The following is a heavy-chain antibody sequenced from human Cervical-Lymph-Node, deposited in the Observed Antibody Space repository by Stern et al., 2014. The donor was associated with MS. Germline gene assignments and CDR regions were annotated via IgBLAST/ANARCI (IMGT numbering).Heavy chain of an antibody. CDR1: GFSLSTTEVS. J-gene: IGHJ4*02. Sequence: QVTLRESGPTLVKPTQTLTLTCTFSGFSLSTTEVSVGWIRQPPGKALEWLALIYWDDDKRYNPALKSRLNITKDTSKDQVGFTMTNVDHVDTATYYCAHSFGGTIVLDYWGQGTLVTVSS. CDR3: AHSFGGTIVLDY. CDR2: IYWDDDK. V-gene: IGHV2-5*02. D-gene: IGHD3-16*02.